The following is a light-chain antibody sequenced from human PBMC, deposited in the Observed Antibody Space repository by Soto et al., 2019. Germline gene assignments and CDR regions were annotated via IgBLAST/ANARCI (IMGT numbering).Light chain of an antibody. Sequence: DIVMTQSPDSLAVSLGERATINCKSSQSVLYSSNNKNYLAWYQQKPGQPPKLLISWASTREFGVPDRFSGSGAGTDFTLTINTLQAEDVAVYYCQQYYRTPQTFGQGTEVEIK. CDR2: WAS. J-gene: IGKJ1*01. CDR1: QSVLYSSNNKNY. V-gene: IGKV4-1*01. CDR3: QQYYRTPQT.